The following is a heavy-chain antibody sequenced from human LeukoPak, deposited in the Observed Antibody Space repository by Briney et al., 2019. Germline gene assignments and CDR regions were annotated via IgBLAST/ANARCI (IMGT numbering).Heavy chain of an antibody. CDR1: GFTVSNDY. D-gene: IGHD3-22*01. CDR3: ARGGYYDTSGYYYVGYFQL. J-gene: IGHJ1*01. V-gene: IGHV3-53*01. CDR2: IYSGGTT. Sequence: GGSLRLSCAASGFTVSNDYMSWVRQAPGKGLEWVSVIYSGGTTYYADSVKGRFTISRDNSKNTLSLQMNSLRAEDTAVYYCARGGYYDTSGYYYVGYFQLWGQGNLVTVSS.